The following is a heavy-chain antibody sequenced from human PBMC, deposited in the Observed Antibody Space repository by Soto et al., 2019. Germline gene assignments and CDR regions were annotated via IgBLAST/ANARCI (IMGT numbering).Heavy chain of an antibody. CDR2: IYWDDDK. CDR1: GFSLSTSGVG. D-gene: IGHD3-3*01. CDR3: AHIVLRTVFGLVTTTAIYFDF. V-gene: IGHV2-5*02. J-gene: IGHJ4*02. Sequence: SGPTLVNPTQTLTLTCTFSGFSLSTSGVGVGWIRQSPEKAPEWLALIYWDDDKRYSPSLKSRLTITKDTSKNQVVLTMANLDPADTATYYCAHIVLRTVFGLVTTTAIYFDFWGQGTPVTVSS.